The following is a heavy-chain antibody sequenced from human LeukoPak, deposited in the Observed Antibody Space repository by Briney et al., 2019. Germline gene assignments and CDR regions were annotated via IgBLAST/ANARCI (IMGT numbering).Heavy chain of an antibody. V-gene: IGHV3-30*03. Sequence: PGGSLRLSCAASGLTVSNNYMSWVRQAPGKGLEWVAIMSFDGRNKYYADSVKGRFTISRDNSKNTLYLQMNSLRAEDTAFYYCARDLGDFWSGPRYYFDYWGQGTLVTVSS. J-gene: IGHJ4*02. CDR2: MSFDGRNK. D-gene: IGHD3-3*01. CDR3: ARDLGDFWSGPRYYFDY. CDR1: GLTVSNNY.